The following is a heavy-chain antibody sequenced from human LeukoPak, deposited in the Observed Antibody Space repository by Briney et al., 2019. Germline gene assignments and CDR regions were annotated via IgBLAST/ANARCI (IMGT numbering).Heavy chain of an antibody. CDR2: IYYSGST. V-gene: IGHV4-59*01. Sequence: SETLSLTCTVSGGSISSYYWSWIRQPPGKGLEWIGYIYYSGSTNYNPSLKSRVTISVDTSKNQFSLKLSSVTAADTAVYYCAGYGSWGHMVRGVTRNWFDPWGQGTLVTVSS. D-gene: IGHD3-10*01. J-gene: IGHJ5*02. CDR3: AGYGSWGHMVRGVTRNWFDP. CDR1: GGSISSYY.